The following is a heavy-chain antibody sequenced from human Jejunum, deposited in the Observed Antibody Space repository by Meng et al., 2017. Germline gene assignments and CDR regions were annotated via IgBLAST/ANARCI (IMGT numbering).Heavy chain of an antibody. CDR2: ISGSGTTI. CDR1: GFTFSSYE. D-gene: IGHD1-26*01. Sequence: GESLKISCAASGFTFSSYEVNWVRQAPGKGLEWVSYISGSGTTIYYADSVKGRFTISRDNAKNSLFLQMNSPRAEDTAVYYCARDSGSGTSPYESAFDIWGQGTWVTVSS. CDR3: ARDSGSGTSPYESAFDI. V-gene: IGHV3-48*03. J-gene: IGHJ3*02.